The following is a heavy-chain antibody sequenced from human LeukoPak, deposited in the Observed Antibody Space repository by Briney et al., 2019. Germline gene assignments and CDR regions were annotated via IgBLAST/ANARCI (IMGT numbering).Heavy chain of an antibody. D-gene: IGHD4-17*01. V-gene: IGHV3-30*01. CDR1: GFTFCSYA. J-gene: IGHJ4*02. CDR3: ARDPLHYGDSPYYFDY. Sequence: GRSLRLSCAASGFTFCSYAMHWVRQAPGKGLEWVAVISYDGSNKYYADSVKGRFTISRDNSKNTLYLQMNSLRAEDTAVYYCARDPLHYGDSPYYFDYWGQGTLVTVSS. CDR2: ISYDGSNK.